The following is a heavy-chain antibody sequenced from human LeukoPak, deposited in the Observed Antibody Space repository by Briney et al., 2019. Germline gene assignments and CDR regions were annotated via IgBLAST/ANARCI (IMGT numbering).Heavy chain of an antibody. Sequence: SETLSLTCTVSGGSISSYYWSWIRQPPGKGLEWIGYIYYSGSTNYNPSLKSRVTISVDTSKNQFSLKLSSVTAADTAVYYCASGPPAAGTSYYYYGMDVRGQGTTVTVSS. V-gene: IGHV4-59*01. CDR1: GGSISSYY. D-gene: IGHD6-13*01. CDR3: ASGPPAAGTSYYYYGMDV. CDR2: IYYSGST. J-gene: IGHJ6*02.